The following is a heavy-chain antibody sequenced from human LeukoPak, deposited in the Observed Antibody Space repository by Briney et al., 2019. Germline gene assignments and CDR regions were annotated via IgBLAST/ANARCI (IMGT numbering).Heavy chain of an antibody. D-gene: IGHD3-9*01. CDR3: ARGRTYYDILTGYHPGDY. J-gene: IGHJ4*02. Sequence: ASVKVSCKASGYTFTGYYMHWVRQAPGQGLEWMGWMNPNSGGTNYAQKFQGRVTMTRYTSISTAYMQLSRLRSDDTAVYYCARGRTYYDILTGYHPGDYWGQGTLVTVSS. V-gene: IGHV1-2*02. CDR2: MNPNSGGT. CDR1: GYTFTGYY.